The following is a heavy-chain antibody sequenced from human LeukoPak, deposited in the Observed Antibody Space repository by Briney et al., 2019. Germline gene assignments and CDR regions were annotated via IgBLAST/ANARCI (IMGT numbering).Heavy chain of an antibody. J-gene: IGHJ4*02. Sequence: SETLSLTCTVSGGSISSYYWSWIRQPPGKGLEWIGYIYYSGSTNYNPSLKGRVTISVDTSKNQFSLKLSSVTAADTAVYYCARGGGGYSGSWGQGTLVTVSS. D-gene: IGHD5-12*01. CDR2: IYYSGST. V-gene: IGHV4-59*01. CDR3: ARGGGGYSGS. CDR1: GGSISSYY.